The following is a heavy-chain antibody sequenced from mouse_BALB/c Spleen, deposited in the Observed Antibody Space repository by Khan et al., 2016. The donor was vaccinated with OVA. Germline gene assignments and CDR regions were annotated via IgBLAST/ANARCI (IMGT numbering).Heavy chain of an antibody. V-gene: IGHV5-9-3*01. CDR2: ISSDGDST. J-gene: IGHJ3*01. CDR3: ARSPYGNFAY. D-gene: IGHD2-1*01. CDR1: GFTFSTYA. Sequence: EVELVESGGGLVKPGGSLKLSCAASGFTFSTYAMSWVRQTPEKRLEWVATISSDGDSTYFPDNVTGRFTISRDNAKNTLCLHMTSLRSEDTAMYYCARSPYGNFAYWGQGTLVTVSA.